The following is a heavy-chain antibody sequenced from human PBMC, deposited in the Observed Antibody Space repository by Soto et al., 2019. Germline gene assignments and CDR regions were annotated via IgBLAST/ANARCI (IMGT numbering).Heavy chain of an antibody. CDR1: GGTFSSYA. Sequence: GASVKVSCKASGGTFSSYAISWVRQAPGQGLEWMGGIIPIFGTANYAQKFQGRVTITADESTSTAYMELSSLRSEDTAVYYCARGLYYYDSSGYYTFGNNWFDPWGQGTLVTVSS. CDR3: ARGLYYYDSSGYYTFGNNWFDP. D-gene: IGHD3-22*01. J-gene: IGHJ5*02. V-gene: IGHV1-69*13. CDR2: IIPIFGTA.